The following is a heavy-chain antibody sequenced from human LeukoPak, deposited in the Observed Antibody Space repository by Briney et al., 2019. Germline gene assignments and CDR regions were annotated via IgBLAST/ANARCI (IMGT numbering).Heavy chain of an antibody. CDR2: INHSGST. V-gene: IGHV4-34*01. D-gene: IGHD3-10*01. CDR1: GGSFSGYY. CDR3: ARLRSYYYGSGRKYYYMDV. J-gene: IGHJ6*03. Sequence: SETLSLTCAVYGGSFSGYYWSWIRQPPGKGLEWIGEINHSGSTNYNPSLKSRVTISVDTSKNQFSLKLSSVTAADTAVYYCARLRSYYYGSGRKYYYMDVWGKGTTVTISS.